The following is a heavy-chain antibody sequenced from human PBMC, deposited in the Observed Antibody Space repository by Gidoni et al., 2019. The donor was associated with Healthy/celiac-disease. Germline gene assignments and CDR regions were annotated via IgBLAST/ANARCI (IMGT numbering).Heavy chain of an antibody. V-gene: IGHV3-53*02. J-gene: IGHJ4*02. Sequence: EVQLVETGGGLIQPGGSLRLSCAASGFTFSSNYMSWVRQAPGKGLEWVSVIYSGGSTYYADSVKGRFTISRDNSKNTLYLQMNSLRAEDTAVYYCARQIAVAGILGWGQGTLVTVSS. D-gene: IGHD6-19*01. CDR3: ARQIAVAGILG. CDR1: GFTFSSNY. CDR2: IYSGGST.